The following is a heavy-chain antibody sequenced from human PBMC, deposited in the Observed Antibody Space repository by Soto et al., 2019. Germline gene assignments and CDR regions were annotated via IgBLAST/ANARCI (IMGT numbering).Heavy chain of an antibody. J-gene: IGHJ4*02. CDR2: IHHSETT. D-gene: IGHD3-9*01. Sequence: PSETLSLTCAVSGASVSSTNWWSWVRQSPGKGLEWIGEIHHSETTNYNPSLESRVTISVDTSKNQLSLKLSSVTATDTAVYYCARRYGYYFDYWGQGTLVTVSS. CDR3: ARRYGYYFDY. CDR1: GASVSSTNW. V-gene: IGHV4-4*02.